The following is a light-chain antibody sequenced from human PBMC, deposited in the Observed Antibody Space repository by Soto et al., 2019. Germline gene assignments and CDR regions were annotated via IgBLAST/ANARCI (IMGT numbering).Light chain of an antibody. CDR2: GES. J-gene: IGKJ4*01. V-gene: IGKV3-20*01. Sequence: EIGLTQSPGTLSLSPGGRATLSCRASQSVSRNYVAWYQQKPDQAPRLLIYGESSSASGIPDRFSGSGSGADFTLSITRLEPEDFALYYCQQYGSTPLTFGGGTKVEIK. CDR1: QSVSRNY. CDR3: QQYGSTPLT.